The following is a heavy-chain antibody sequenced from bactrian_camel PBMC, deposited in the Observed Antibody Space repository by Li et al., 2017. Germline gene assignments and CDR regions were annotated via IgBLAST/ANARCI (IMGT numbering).Heavy chain of an antibody. J-gene: IGHJ4*01. V-gene: IGHV3S55*01. Sequence: HVQLVESGGGSVQAGGSLLLSCKDAGYSLRGYGLAWYRQSPGKERDLIASIRNDGTTSYADSVKGRFTISQDPTKNAVYLQMDSLTPEDTAMYYCAAGSSRGVPFRERGYPYWGQGTQVTVS. D-gene: IGHD3*01. CDR2: IRNDGTT. CDR3: AAGSSRGVPFRERGYPY. CDR1: GYSLRGYG.